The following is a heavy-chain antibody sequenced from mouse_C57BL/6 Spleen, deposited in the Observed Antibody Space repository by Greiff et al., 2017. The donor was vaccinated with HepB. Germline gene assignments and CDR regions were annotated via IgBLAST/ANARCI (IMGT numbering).Heavy chain of an antibody. V-gene: IGHV1-82*01. J-gene: IGHJ2*01. D-gene: IGHD2-12*01. CDR2: IYPGDGAT. Sequence: VQLQQSGPELVKPGASVKISCKASGYAFSSSWMNWVKQRPGKGLEWIGRIYPGDGATNYNGKFKGKATLTADKSSSTAYMQLSSLTSEDAAVYFWARPLRRGDFDYWGQGTTLTVSS. CDR3: ARPLRRGDFDY. CDR1: GYAFSSSW.